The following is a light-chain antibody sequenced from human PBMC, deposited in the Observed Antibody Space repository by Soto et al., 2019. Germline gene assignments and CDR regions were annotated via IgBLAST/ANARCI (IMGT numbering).Light chain of an antibody. CDR3: QHYATPLA. CDR2: GAS. CDR1: QSVSSSY. J-gene: IGKJ4*02. Sequence: EIVLTQSPGTLSLSPGERATLSCRASQSVSSSYLAWYQQKAGQAPRLLIDGASSRATGIPDRFSGSGSGADFTLTISRMGPEDVDVYYFQHYATPLAFGRVTKVEIK. V-gene: IGKV3-20*01.